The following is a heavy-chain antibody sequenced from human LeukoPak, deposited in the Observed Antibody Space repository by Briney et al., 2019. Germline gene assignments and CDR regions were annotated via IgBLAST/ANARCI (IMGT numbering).Heavy chain of an antibody. D-gene: IGHD1-26*01. J-gene: IGHJ4*02. CDR3: AKILRWVGLAAY. CDR2: INSDGSSA. CDR1: GFTFSSYW. Sequence: PGGSLRLSCAASGFTFSSYWMHWVRQAPGKGLVWVSRINSDGSSASYADSVKGRFTISRDNSKNTLYLQMNSLRAEDTAVYYCAKILRWVGLAAYWGQGTLVTVSS. V-gene: IGHV3-74*01.